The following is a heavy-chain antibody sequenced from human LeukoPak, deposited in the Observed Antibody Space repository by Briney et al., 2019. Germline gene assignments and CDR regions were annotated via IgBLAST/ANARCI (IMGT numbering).Heavy chain of an antibody. CDR1: GGSISSSSYY. D-gene: IGHD1-1*01. V-gene: IGHV4-39*01. CDR2: IYYSGST. Sequence: SETLSLTCTVSGGSISSSSYYWGWIRQPPGKGLEWIGSIYYSGSTYYNPSLKSRVTISVDTSKNQFSLKLSSVTAADTAVYYCARHVMQLRRYNWFDPWGQGTLVTVSP. CDR3: ARHVMQLRRYNWFDP. J-gene: IGHJ5*02.